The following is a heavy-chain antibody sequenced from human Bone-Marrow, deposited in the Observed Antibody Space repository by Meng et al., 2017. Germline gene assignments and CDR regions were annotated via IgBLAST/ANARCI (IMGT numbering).Heavy chain of an antibody. V-gene: IGHV3-21*01. Sequence: GESLKISCRASGFTFRSYAMSWVRQAPGKGLEWVSCISSESGSTHYPDSVKGRFTISRDNAKNSLNLQMNSLRVEETAIYYCARGGRDYYFYYAMDVWGQGTTVTVSS. J-gene: IGHJ6*02. CDR3: ARGGRDYYFYYAMDV. CDR1: GFTFRSYA. CDR2: ISSESGST. D-gene: IGHD3/OR15-3a*01.